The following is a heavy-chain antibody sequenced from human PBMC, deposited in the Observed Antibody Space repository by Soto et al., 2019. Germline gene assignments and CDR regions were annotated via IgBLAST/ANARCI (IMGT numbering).Heavy chain of an antibody. CDR2: ISYDGVNN. D-gene: IGHD5-12*01. CDR3: AKALQWLRSGNFDY. Sequence: QVQLVESGGGVVQPEKSLRLSCAASGFTFNNYGMHWVRQAPGEGLEWVATISYDGVNNYYADSVKGRFTISRDNSKNTLYLQMNSLRAEDTAIYYCAKALQWLRSGNFDYWGQGTLVSVSS. J-gene: IGHJ4*02. V-gene: IGHV3-30*18. CDR1: GFTFNNYG.